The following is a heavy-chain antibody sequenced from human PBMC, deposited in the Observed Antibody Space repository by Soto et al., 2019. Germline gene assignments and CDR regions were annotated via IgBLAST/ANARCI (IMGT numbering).Heavy chain of an antibody. CDR3: ARATNGSGSYYNEYYYGMDA. Sequence: VKVSCKASGGTFSSYTISWVRQAPGQGLEWMGRIIPILGIANYAQKFQGRVTITADKSTSTAYMELSSLRSEDTAVYYCARATNGSGSYYNEYYYGMDAWGQ. CDR1: GGTFSSYT. D-gene: IGHD3-10*01. V-gene: IGHV1-69*02. CDR2: IIPILGIA. J-gene: IGHJ6*02.